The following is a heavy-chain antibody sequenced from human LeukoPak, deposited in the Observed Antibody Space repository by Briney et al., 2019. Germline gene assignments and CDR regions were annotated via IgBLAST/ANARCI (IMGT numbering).Heavy chain of an antibody. Sequence: SETLSLTCAVYGGSFSGYSWSWIRQPPAKGPEWIGEINHSGSTNYNPSLKSRVTISVDTSKNQFSLKLSSVTAADTAVYYCARVGYSGYDRIDYWGQGTLVTVSS. J-gene: IGHJ4*02. D-gene: IGHD5-12*01. V-gene: IGHV4-34*01. CDR3: ARVGYSGYDRIDY. CDR2: INHSGST. CDR1: GGSFSGYS.